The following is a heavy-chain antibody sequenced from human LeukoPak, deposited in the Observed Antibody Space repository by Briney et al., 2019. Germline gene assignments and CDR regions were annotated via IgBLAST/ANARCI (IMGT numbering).Heavy chain of an antibody. D-gene: IGHD2-2*01. J-gene: IGHJ3*02. Sequence: GGSLRLSCAASGFTFSSYALTWVRQAPGKGLEWVSVIGRSGDIYYADSVKGRFTISRDNSKNTLYLQMNSLRAEDTAVYYCAKYQLLNNIYRRDAFDIWGQGTMVTVSS. V-gene: IGHV3-23*01. CDR3: AKYQLLNNIYRRDAFDI. CDR1: GFTFSSYA. CDR2: IGRSGDI.